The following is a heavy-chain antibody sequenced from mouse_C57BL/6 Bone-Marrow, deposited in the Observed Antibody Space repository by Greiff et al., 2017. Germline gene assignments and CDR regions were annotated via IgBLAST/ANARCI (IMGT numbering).Heavy chain of an antibody. Sequence: QVHVKQSGAELVKPGASVKISCKVSGYAFSTYWMNWVKQRPGKGLEWIGQIYPGDGDTNYNGKFKGKATLTADKSSSAAYMQLSSLTSEDSAVXFCARDWDYFDYWGKGTTLTVSS. V-gene: IGHV1-80*01. CDR3: ARDWDYFDY. D-gene: IGHD4-1*01. CDR1: GYAFSTYW. CDR2: IYPGDGDT. J-gene: IGHJ2*01.